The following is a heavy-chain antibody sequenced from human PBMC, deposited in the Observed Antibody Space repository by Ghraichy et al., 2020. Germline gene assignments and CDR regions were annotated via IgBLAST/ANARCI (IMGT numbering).Heavy chain of an antibody. J-gene: IGHJ4*02. Sequence: GGSLRLSCAASGFTFSSYSMNWVRQAPGKGLEWVSYISSSSSTIYYADSVKGRFTISRDNAKNSLYLQMNSLRDEDTAVYYCARVPYYYDSSGYYFDYWGQGTLVTVSS. V-gene: IGHV3-48*02. CDR3: ARVPYYYDSSGYYFDY. D-gene: IGHD3-22*01. CDR1: GFTFSSYS. CDR2: ISSSSSTI.